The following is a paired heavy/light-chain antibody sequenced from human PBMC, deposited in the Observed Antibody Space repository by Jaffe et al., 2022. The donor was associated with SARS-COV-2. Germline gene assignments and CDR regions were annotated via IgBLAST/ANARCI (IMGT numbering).Heavy chain of an antibody. CDR2: ISYDGSNK. D-gene: IGHD3-22*01. J-gene: IGHJ4*02. CDR1: GFTFSSYG. Sequence: QVQLVESGGGVVQPGRSLRLSCAASGFTFSSYGMHWVRQAPGKGLEWVAVISYDGSNKYYADSVKGRFTISRDNSKNTLYLQMNSLRAEDTAVYYCATPYYYDSSGYYATLDYWGQGTLVTVSS. CDR3: ATPYYYDSSGYYATLDY. V-gene: IGHV3-30*03.
Light chain of an antibody. CDR3: QQYNSYQFT. J-gene: IGKJ3*01. Sequence: DIQMTQSPSTLSASVGDRVTITCRASQSISSWLAWYQQKPGKAPKLLIYKASSLESGVPSRFSGSGSGTEFTLTISSLQPDDFATYYCQQYNSYQFTFGPGTKVDIK. V-gene: IGKV1-5*03. CDR2: KAS. CDR1: QSISSW.